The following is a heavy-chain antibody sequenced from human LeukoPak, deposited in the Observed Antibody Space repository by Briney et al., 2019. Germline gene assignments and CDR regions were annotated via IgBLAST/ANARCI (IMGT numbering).Heavy chain of an antibody. J-gene: IGHJ6*03. CDR3: ATVNRRGRWLRFFGQYYYTDV. V-gene: IGHV1-69-2*01. CDR2: VDPEDGET. CDR1: GYTFSDYY. D-gene: IGHD5-12*01. Sequence: ATVKISCKPSGYTFSDYYMHGLQQAPGKGPEWMGRVDPEDGETIYAEKFQGRVTITADTSTDTAYMELSSLRSEDTAVYYCATVNRRGRWLRFFGQYYYTDVCGKGTTVTVSS.